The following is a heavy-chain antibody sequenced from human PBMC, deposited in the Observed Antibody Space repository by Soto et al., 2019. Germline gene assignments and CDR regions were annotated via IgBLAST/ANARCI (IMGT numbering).Heavy chain of an antibody. CDR3: ASPHRGSYCISTSCHYGMDG. Sequence: QVQLVQSGAEVKKPGSSVKVSCKASGGTFSSYAISWVRQAPGQGLEWMGGIIPIFGTANYAQKFQGRVTITADESTSTAYMELSSLRSEDTAVYYCASPHRGSYCISTSCHYGMDGWGQGTTVTVSS. CDR1: GGTFSSYA. V-gene: IGHV1-69*12. J-gene: IGHJ6*02. D-gene: IGHD2-2*01. CDR2: IIPIFGTA.